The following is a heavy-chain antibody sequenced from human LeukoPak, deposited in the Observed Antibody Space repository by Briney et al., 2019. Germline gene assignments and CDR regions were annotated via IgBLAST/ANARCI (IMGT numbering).Heavy chain of an antibody. J-gene: IGHJ5*02. CDR3: ARGYDSSGYYPGNWFDP. V-gene: IGHV4-59*01. CDR2: IYYSGST. CDR1: GGSISSYY. Sequence: PSETLSLTCTVSGGSISSYYWSWIRQPPGKGLEWIGYIYYSGSTNYNPSLKSRVTISVDTSKNQFSLKLSSATAADTAVYYCARGYDSSGYYPGNWFDPWGQGTLVTVSS. D-gene: IGHD3-22*01.